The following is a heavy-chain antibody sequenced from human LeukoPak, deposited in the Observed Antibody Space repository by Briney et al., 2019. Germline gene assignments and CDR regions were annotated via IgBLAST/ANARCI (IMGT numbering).Heavy chain of an antibody. CDR1: GFTFSTSY. Sequence: PGGSLRLSCAPSGFTFSTSYMSWVRQAPGKGLEWVSSISSYGDYIFYADSVKGRFTMSRDNADNSLYLQMNSLRAEDTAVYYCARPFRTYCGGDCYRTFDYWGQGTLVTVSS. V-gene: IGHV3-21*01. CDR2: ISSYGDYI. J-gene: IGHJ4*02. D-gene: IGHD2-21*02. CDR3: ARPFRTYCGGDCYRTFDY.